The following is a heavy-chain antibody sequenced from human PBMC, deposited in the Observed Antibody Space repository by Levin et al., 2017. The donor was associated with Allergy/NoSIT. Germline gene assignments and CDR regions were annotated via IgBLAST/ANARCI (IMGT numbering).Heavy chain of an antibody. D-gene: IGHD5-18*01. CDR3: ARERYSGGGAFDI. Sequence: GGSLRLSCAASGFTFSSYGMHWVRQAPGKGLEWVAVIWYDGSNKYYADSVKGRFTISRDNSKNTLYLQMNSLRAEDTAVYYCARERYSGGGAFDIWGQGTMVTVSS. CDR1: GFTFSSYG. J-gene: IGHJ3*02. V-gene: IGHV3-33*01. CDR2: IWYDGSNK.